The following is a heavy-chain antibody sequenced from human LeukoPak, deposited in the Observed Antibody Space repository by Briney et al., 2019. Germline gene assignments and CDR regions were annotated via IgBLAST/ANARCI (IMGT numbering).Heavy chain of an antibody. D-gene: IGHD6-13*01. CDR1: GYTFTGYY. Sequence: ASVKVSCKASGYTFTGYYMHWVRQAPGQGLEWMGWINPNSGGTNYAQKFQGRVTMTRDTSISTAYMELSRLRSDDTAVYYCARTIAAADLYCYYGMDVWGQGTTVTVSS. J-gene: IGHJ6*02. V-gene: IGHV1-2*02. CDR2: INPNSGGT. CDR3: ARTIAAADLYCYYGMDV.